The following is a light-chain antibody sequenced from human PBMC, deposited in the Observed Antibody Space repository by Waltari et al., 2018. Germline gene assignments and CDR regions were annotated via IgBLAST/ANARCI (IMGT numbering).Light chain of an antibody. CDR1: QSVSSA. CDR3: QQYSLWPLS. V-gene: IGKV3-15*01. CDR2: GAS. Sequence: EIVMTQSPATLSVSPGERATLSCRASQSVSSALAWYQQNPGQAPRLLIHGASTRATGIPARFSGSGSGTEFTLTISSLQSEDFAVYYCQQYSLWPLSFGGGTKVEIK. J-gene: IGKJ4*01.